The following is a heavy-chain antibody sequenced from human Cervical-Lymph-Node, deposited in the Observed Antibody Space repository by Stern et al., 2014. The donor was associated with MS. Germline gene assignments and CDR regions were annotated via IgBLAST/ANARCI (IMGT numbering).Heavy chain of an antibody. V-gene: IGHV4-39*01. CDR3: ARHGYSYGYLFSDY. CDR1: GGSISSDNHY. CDR2: ISYSGNT. J-gene: IGHJ4*02. D-gene: IGHD5-18*01. Sequence: QVQLQESGPGLVKPSETLSLTCTVSGGSISSDNHYWGWIRQPPGKGLEWIGTISYSGNTYYNPSLKSRVTMSVDTSRNQFSLKLPSVTAADTAVYFSARHGYSYGYLFSDYWGQGTLVTVSS.